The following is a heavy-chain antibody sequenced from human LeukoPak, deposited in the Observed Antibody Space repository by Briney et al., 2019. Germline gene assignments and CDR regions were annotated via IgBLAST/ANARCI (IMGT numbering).Heavy chain of an antibody. Sequence: GGSLRLSCAASGFTFSTYWMHWVRQAPGKGLVWVSRINSDGSSTSYADSVKGRFTISRDNAKNTLYLQMNNLRVEDTAVYYCARNPDRNYYYYYGMDVWGQGTTVTVSS. V-gene: IGHV3-74*01. CDR1: GFTFSTYW. CDR2: INSDGSST. J-gene: IGHJ6*02. D-gene: IGHD3-22*01. CDR3: ARNPDRNYYYYYGMDV.